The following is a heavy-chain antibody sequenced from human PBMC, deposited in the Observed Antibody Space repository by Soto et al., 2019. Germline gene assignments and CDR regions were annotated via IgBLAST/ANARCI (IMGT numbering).Heavy chain of an antibody. CDR1: GFTFSSYA. V-gene: IGHV3-30*18. CDR2: ISYHGSHN. Sequence: HVQLVESGGGVIQPGTSLRLSCAASGFTFSSYAMHWVRQAPGKGLEWVAFISYHGSHNYYADSVKGRFTISRDNSKNTLYLQMNSLRPEDTAVYFCAKDRTTIFGVVTYYFDNWGQGTLVTVSS. CDR3: AKDRTTIFGVVTYYFDN. J-gene: IGHJ4*02. D-gene: IGHD3-3*01.